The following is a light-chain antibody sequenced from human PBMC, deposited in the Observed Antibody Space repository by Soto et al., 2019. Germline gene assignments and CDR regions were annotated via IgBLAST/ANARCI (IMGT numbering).Light chain of an antibody. CDR2: EVT. V-gene: IGLV2-8*01. CDR3: SSYAGSNNLV. J-gene: IGLJ2*01. Sequence: SVLTQPPSASGSPGQSVTISCTGTSSGVGGYNYVSWYQLHPGKAPKLIIYEVTKRPSGVPDRFSGSKSGSTASLTVSGLQAEDEADYYCSSYAGSNNLVFGGGTKLTVL. CDR1: SSGVGGYNY.